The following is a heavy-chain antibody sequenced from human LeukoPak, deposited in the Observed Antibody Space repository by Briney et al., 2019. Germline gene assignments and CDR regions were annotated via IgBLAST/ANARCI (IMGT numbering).Heavy chain of an antibody. Sequence: SETLSLTCAVYGGSFSGYYWTWIRQTSGKGLEWIGEINHSGSSKYNPSLKTRVIISVDTSKNQFSLKLNSVTAADTAVYYCARRVESRREFDYWGQGTLVTVSS. CDR1: GGSFSGYY. CDR2: INHSGSS. CDR3: ARRVESRREFDY. D-gene: IGHD2-15*01. V-gene: IGHV4-34*01. J-gene: IGHJ4*02.